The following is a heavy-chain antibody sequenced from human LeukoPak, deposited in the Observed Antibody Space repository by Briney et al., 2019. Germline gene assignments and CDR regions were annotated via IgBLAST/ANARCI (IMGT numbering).Heavy chain of an antibody. V-gene: IGHV3-7*05. CDR3: ARDVGYSYGYIYYYYYGMDV. CDR1: GFTFSNAW. D-gene: IGHD5-18*01. J-gene: IGHJ6*02. Sequence: GGSLRLSCAASGFTFSNAWLSWVRQAPGKGLEWVANIKQDGSEKYYVDSVKGRFTISRDNAKNSLYLQMNSLRAEDTAVYYCARDVGYSYGYIYYYYYGMDVWGQGTTVTVSS. CDR2: IKQDGSEK.